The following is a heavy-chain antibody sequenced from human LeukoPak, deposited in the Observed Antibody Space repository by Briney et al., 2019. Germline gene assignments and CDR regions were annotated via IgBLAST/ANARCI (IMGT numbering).Heavy chain of an antibody. D-gene: IGHD3-3*01. Sequence: SQTLSLTCTVSGGSISSGSYYWSWIRQPAGKGLEWIGRIYTSGSTNYNPSLKSRVTISVDTSKNQFSLKLSSVTAADTAVYYCARVFGVVIGFRSVGDYWGQGTLVTVSS. CDR2: IYTSGST. J-gene: IGHJ4*02. CDR1: GGSISSGSYY. CDR3: ARVFGVVIGFRSVGDY. V-gene: IGHV4-61*02.